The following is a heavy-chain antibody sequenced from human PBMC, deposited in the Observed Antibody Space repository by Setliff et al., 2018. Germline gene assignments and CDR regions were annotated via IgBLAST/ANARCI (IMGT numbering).Heavy chain of an antibody. CDR2: LKWNGGST. V-gene: IGHV3-20*04. CDR1: GFTFDDYG. CDR3: ARDLIRGAPNWFDP. J-gene: IGHJ5*02. D-gene: IGHD3-10*01. Sequence: GGSLRLSCAASGFTFDDYGMSWVRQAPGKGLEWVSGLKWNGGSTRYADSVKGRFTISRDNAKNSLYLQMYSLRAEDTALYYCARDLIRGAPNWFDPWGQGTLVTVSS.